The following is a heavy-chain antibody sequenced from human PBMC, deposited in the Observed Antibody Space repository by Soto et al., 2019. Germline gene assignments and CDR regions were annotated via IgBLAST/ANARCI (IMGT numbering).Heavy chain of an antibody. CDR2: INPDNGDT. J-gene: IGHJ3*02. V-gene: IGHV1-3*01. CDR1: GYTFTSYG. CDR3: ARDDGDRAFDI. D-gene: IGHD2-21*01. Sequence: QVQFVQSGAEVKEPGASVKVSCKASGYTFTSYGLHWVRQAPGQSLEWMGWINPDNGDTKHSQKFQVRVTITRDTSASTAYMELRSLRYEDAAVYYCARDDGDRAFDIWGQGTTVTVSS.